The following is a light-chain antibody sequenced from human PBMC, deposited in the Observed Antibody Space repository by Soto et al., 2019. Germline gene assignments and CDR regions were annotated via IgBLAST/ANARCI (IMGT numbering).Light chain of an antibody. Sequence: VLNQSPSASASLGASVKLTCTLSSGHSCYAIAWHQQQPEKGPRYLMKLDSDGSHTKGDAIPDSFSGSSSGAERYLTIASLQSEDEADYYCQTWGTGIHVVFGGGTKLSVL. J-gene: IGLJ2*01. V-gene: IGLV4-69*01. CDR3: QTWGTGIHVV. CDR1: SGHSCYA. CDR2: LDSDGSH.